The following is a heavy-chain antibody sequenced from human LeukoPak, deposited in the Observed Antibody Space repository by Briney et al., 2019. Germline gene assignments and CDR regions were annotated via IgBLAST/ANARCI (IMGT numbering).Heavy chain of an antibody. CDR2: ISSYNGKT. CDR1: GYRFTSYS. Sequence: GASVKVSCKASGYRFTSYSISWVRQAPGQGLEWVGWISSYNGKTNYGKNVQGRVTMTTDTSTSTAYMELRSLRSDDTAVYYCARLVYYDSSGTWFDPWGQGTLVTVSS. J-gene: IGHJ5*02. CDR3: ARLVYYDSSGTWFDP. D-gene: IGHD3-22*01. V-gene: IGHV1-18*01.